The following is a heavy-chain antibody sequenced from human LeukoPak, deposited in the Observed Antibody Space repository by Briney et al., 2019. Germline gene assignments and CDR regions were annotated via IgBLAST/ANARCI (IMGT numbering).Heavy chain of an antibody. CDR2: INPNSGGT. V-gene: IGHV1-2*02. CDR1: GYTFSRNA. CDR3: ARDRQSDY. Sequence: GASVKVSCKASGYTFSRNAMNWVRQAPGQGLEWMGWINPNSGGTNYAQKFQGRVTMTRDTSISTAYMELSRLRSDDTAVYYCARDRQSDYWGQGTLVTVSS. J-gene: IGHJ4*02.